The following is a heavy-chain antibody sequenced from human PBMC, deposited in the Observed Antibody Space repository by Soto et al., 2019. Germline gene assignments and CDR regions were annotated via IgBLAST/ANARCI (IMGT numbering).Heavy chain of an antibody. Sequence: SETLSLTCTVSGGSISSGGYYWSWIRQHPGKGLEWIGYIYYSGSTYYNPSLKSRVTISVDTSKNQFSLKLSSVTAADTAVYYCARDPGYDILTGYGAMDVSGKGTMVTSPQ. CDR3: ARDPGYDILTGYGAMDV. V-gene: IGHV4-31*03. D-gene: IGHD3-9*01. J-gene: IGHJ6*01. CDR1: GGSISSGGYY. CDR2: IYYSGST.